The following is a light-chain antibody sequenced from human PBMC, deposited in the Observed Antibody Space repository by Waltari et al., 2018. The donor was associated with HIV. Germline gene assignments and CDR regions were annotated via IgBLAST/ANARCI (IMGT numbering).Light chain of an antibody. CDR2: EVT. CDR3: CSCPRSGIRYV. Sequence: QSALTQPASVSGSPGPSITISCTGTSSNAGSDDLVSWYQQHPGEAPKLIIYEVTKRPSGVSNRFSGSKSGNTASLTISGLQAEDEADYYCCSCPRSGIRYVFGTGTKVTVL. CDR1: SSNAGSDDL. V-gene: IGLV2-23*02. J-gene: IGLJ1*01.